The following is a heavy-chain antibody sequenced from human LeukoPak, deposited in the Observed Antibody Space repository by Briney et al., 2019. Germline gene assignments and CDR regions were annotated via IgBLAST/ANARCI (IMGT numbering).Heavy chain of an antibody. D-gene: IGHD4-23*01. CDR1: GCTFTSYG. J-gene: IGHJ6*03. CDR3: ARGGTDGGTGYYMDV. Sequence: ASVKVSCKASGCTFTSYGISWVRQAPGQGLEWMGWISAYNGNTNYAQKLQGRVTMTTDTSTSTAYMELRSLRSDDTAVYYCARGGTDGGTGYYMDVWGKGTTVTVSS. CDR2: ISAYNGNT. V-gene: IGHV1-18*01.